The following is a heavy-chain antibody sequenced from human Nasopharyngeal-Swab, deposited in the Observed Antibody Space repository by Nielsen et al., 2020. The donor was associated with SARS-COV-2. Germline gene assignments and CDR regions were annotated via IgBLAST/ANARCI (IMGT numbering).Heavy chain of an antibody. V-gene: IGHV3-7*01. CDR2: IKQDGSEK. CDR1: GFTFSSYW. D-gene: IGHD1-26*01. J-gene: IGHJ4*02. Sequence: GGSLRLSCAASGFTFSSYWMSWVRQAPGKGLEWVANIKQDGSEKYYVDSVKGRFTISRDNAKNSLYLQMKSLRAEDTAVYYCARVFGWELLRDGFDYWGQGTLVTVSS. CDR3: ARVFGWELLRDGFDY.